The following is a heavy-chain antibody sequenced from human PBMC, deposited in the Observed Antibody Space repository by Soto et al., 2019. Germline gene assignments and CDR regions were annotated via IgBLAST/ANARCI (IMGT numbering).Heavy chain of an antibody. J-gene: IGHJ4*02. V-gene: IGHV3-30*18. CDR1: GFTFSSYG. CDR3: AKAVSSGWYLYYFDY. Sequence: QVQLVESGGGVVQPGRSLRLSCAASGFTFSSYGMHWVRQAPGKGLEWVAVIAYDGRNKYYADYVKGRFTISRDNSKNKLHLQMNSLRAEDTAVYYCAKAVSSGWYLYYFDYWGQGTLVTVSS. D-gene: IGHD6-19*01. CDR2: IAYDGRNK.